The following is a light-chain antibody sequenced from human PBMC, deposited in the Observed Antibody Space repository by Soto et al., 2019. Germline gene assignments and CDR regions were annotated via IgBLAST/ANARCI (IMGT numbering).Light chain of an antibody. CDR2: EVN. Sequence: QSALTQPASVSGSPGQSITISCTGTSSDVAFYNHVSWYQQHPGKAPKLIIYEVNNRPSGVSHRFSGSKSGNTASLTISGLQAEDEADYYCSSFASTHTYVFGTGTKVTVL. CDR1: SSDVAFYNH. J-gene: IGLJ1*01. CDR3: SSFASTHTYV. V-gene: IGLV2-14*01.